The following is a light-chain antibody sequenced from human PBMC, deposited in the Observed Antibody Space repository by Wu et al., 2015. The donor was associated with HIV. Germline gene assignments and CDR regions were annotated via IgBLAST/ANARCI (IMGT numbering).Light chain of an antibody. V-gene: IGKV3-11*01. CDR2: DAS. CDR3: QQRSNWLT. Sequence: EIVLTQSPATLSLSPGERATLSCRASQSVSSYLAWYQQKPGQAPRLLIYDASNRATGIPARFSGSGSGTDFTLTISSLEPEDFAVYYCQQRSNWLTFGGGTEGGD. CDR1: QSVSSY. J-gene: IGKJ4*01.